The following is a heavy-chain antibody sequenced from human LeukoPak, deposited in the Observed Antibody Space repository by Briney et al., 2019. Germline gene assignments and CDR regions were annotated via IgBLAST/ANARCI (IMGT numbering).Heavy chain of an antibody. CDR2: ISGSGGST. CDR1: GFTFSSYA. D-gene: IGHD3-10*01. J-gene: IGHJ4*02. Sequence: GGSLRLSCAASGFTFSSYAMSWVRQAPGKGLEWVSAISGSGGSTYYADSVKGRFTISRDNSKNTLYLQMNSLRAEDTAVYYCAKGDERGVWFGELQENWGQGTLVTVSS. V-gene: IGHV3-23*01. CDR3: AKGDERGVWFGELQEN.